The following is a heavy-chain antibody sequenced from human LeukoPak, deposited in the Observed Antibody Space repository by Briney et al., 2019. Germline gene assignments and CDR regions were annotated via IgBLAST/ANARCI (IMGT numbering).Heavy chain of an antibody. CDR3: ATLGSVVVTAITPCY. Sequence: PGGSLRLSCAASGFTFSSYAMSWVRQAPGKGLEWVSAISGSGGSTYYADSVKGRFTISRDNSKNTLYLQMNSLRAEDTAVYYCATLGSVVVTAITPCYWGQGTLVTVSS. J-gene: IGHJ4*02. CDR2: ISGSGGST. V-gene: IGHV3-23*01. D-gene: IGHD2-21*02. CDR1: GFTFSSYA.